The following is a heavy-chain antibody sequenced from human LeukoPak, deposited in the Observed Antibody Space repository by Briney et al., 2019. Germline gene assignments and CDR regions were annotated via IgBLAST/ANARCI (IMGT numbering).Heavy chain of an antibody. Sequence: SETLSLTCSFPGDSITNYFWWWVRQPPGKGREWIGYVYYSAPTTSKPSLNYHPSLKTRVTISLATSKTQFSLNLTSVTAADTAMYYCATGRVSYGSEYWGPGTLVAVSS. V-gene: IGHV4-59*03. CDR2: VYYSAPTTSKPSL. CDR1: GDSITNYF. CDR3: ATGRVSYGSEY. D-gene: IGHD3-10*01. J-gene: IGHJ4*02.